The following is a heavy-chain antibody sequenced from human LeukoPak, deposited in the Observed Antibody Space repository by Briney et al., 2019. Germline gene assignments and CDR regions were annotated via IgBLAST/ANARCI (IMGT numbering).Heavy chain of an antibody. V-gene: IGHV1-8*03. CDR1: GYTFTSYD. J-gene: IGHJ4*02. D-gene: IGHD6-19*01. CDR2: MNPNSGNT. Sequence: ASVKVSCKASGYTFTSYDINWVRPATGQGLEWMGWMNPNSGNTGYAQKFQGRVTITRNTSISTAYMELSSLRSEDTAVYYCARVVAVAGIDYWGQGTLVTVSS. CDR3: ARVVAVAGIDY.